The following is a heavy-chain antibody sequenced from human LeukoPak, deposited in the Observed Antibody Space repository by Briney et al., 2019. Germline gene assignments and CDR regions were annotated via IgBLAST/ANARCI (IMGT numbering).Heavy chain of an antibody. CDR1: GGSISSGGYY. CDR3: ARVNYYDSSGFLDDAFDI. V-gene: IGHV4-30-2*01. J-gene: IGHJ3*02. CDR2: IYHSGST. D-gene: IGHD3-22*01. Sequence: SETLSLTCTVSGGSISSGGYYWSWIRQPPGKGLEWIGYIYHSGSTYYNPSLKSRVTISVDRSKNQFSLKLSSVTAADTAVYYCARVNYYDSSGFLDDAFDIWGQGTMVTVSS.